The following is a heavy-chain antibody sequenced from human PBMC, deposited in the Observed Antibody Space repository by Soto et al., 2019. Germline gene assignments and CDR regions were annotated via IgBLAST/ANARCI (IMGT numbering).Heavy chain of an antibody. CDR3: AREKLGAPLFDY. V-gene: IGHV4-30-4*01. D-gene: IGHD3-16*01. Sequence: TLSLTCTVSGGSISSGDYYWSWIRQPPGKGLEWIGYIYYSGSTYYNPSLKSRVTISVDTSKNQFSLKLSSVTAADTAVYYCAREKLGAPLFDYWGQGTLVTVSS. CDR2: IYYSGST. CDR1: GGSISSGDYY. J-gene: IGHJ4*02.